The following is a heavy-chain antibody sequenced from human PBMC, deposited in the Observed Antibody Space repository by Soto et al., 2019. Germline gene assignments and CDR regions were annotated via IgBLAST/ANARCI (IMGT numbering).Heavy chain of an antibody. J-gene: IGHJ4*02. CDR1: GCALNGNGVG. V-gene: IGHV2-5*02. D-gene: IGHD5-12*01. Sequence: SCPTLVNPTQTLTLTCNFSGCALNGNGVGVGWMGQPPGKTRGGLALIYCAGDLRYSPALKSRLTIPQHPSKDKVVLTMPNMHPTDSGTDYCAHGYVQLLSTFHYFDSWGQGIRVPVS. CDR2: IYCAGDL. CDR3: AHGYVQLLSTFHYFDS.